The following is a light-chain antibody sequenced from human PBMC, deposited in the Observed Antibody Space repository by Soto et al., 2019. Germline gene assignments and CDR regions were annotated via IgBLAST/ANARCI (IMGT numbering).Light chain of an antibody. CDR1: QSISSY. V-gene: IGKV1-39*01. Sequence: DIQMTQSPSSLSASVGDRVTITCRASQSISSYLNWYQQKPGKAPKLLIYAASSLQSGVPSRSSGSGSGTDFTLTISSLQPDDFATYYCQQYNSYSTFGQGTKV. CDR2: AAS. J-gene: IGKJ1*01. CDR3: QQYNSYST.